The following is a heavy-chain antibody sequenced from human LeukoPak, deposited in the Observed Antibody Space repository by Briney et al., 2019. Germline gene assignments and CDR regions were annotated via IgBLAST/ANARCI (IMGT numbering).Heavy chain of an antibody. CDR1: GFTVISNY. D-gene: IGHD1-26*01. CDR3: ARGGSYLSAFDI. CDR2: IYCGGST. Sequence: PGGSLLLSCAASGFTVISNYMSWVRRAPGEGLEGVFTIYCGGSTFYAASVKGRFTISRDNSKNTLYLKMNSLRAEDTAVYYCARGGSYLSAFDIWGQGTMVTVSS. J-gene: IGHJ3*02. V-gene: IGHV3-53*01.